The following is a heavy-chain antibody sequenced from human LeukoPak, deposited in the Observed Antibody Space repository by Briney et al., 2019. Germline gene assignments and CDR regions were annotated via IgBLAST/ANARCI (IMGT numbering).Heavy chain of an antibody. D-gene: IGHD2-2*01. CDR1: GFTFSSYA. CDR2: ISYDGSNK. Sequence: PGRSLRLSCAASGFTFSSYAMHWVRQAPGKGLEWVAVISYDGSNKYYADSVKGRFTISRDNSKNTLYLQMNSLRAEDTAVYYCARGQYQLLKLGYWGQGTLVTVSS. V-gene: IGHV3-30-3*01. CDR3: ARGQYQLLKLGY. J-gene: IGHJ4*02.